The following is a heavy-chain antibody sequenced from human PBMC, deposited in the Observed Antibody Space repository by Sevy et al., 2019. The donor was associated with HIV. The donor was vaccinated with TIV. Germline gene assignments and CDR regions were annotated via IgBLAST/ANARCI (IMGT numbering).Heavy chain of an antibody. V-gene: IGHV3-23*01. CDR3: AKTTGIAVAGNDY. Sequence: GGSLRLSCAASGFTFSSYAMSWVRQAPGKGLEWVSAMSGSGGSTYYADSVKGRFTISRDNSKNTLYLQMNSLRAEDTAVYYCAKTTGIAVAGNDYWGQGTLVTVSS. CDR2: MSGSGGST. D-gene: IGHD6-19*01. J-gene: IGHJ4*02. CDR1: GFTFSSYA.